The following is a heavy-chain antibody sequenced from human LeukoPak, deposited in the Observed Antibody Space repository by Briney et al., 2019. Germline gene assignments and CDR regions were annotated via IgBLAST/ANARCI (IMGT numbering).Heavy chain of an antibody. V-gene: IGHV3-48*01. Sequence: GGSLRLSCAASGLTFSDYTMNWVRQAPGKGLEWVSYISSSSSTISYADSVKGRFTISRDSAKNSLFLQMNSLRAEDTAVYYCASVGHCTSSSCPYYFDYWGQGTLVTVSS. CDR1: GLTFSDYT. D-gene: IGHD2-2*03. J-gene: IGHJ4*02. CDR3: ASVGHCTSSSCPYYFDY. CDR2: ISSSSSTI.